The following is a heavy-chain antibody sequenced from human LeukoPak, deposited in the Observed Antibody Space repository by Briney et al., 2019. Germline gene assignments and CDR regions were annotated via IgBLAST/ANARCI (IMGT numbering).Heavy chain of an antibody. CDR1: GGSSSGYY. CDR3: ARGEIVVVPAARYYYYYMDV. J-gene: IGHJ6*03. D-gene: IGHD2-2*01. V-gene: IGHV4-34*01. CDR2: INHSGST. Sequence: SETLSLTCAVYGGSSSGYYWSWIRQPPGKGLEWIGEINHSGSTNYNPSLKSRVTISVDTSKNQFSLKLSSATAADTAVYYCARGEIVVVPAARYYYYYMDVWGKGTTVTVSS.